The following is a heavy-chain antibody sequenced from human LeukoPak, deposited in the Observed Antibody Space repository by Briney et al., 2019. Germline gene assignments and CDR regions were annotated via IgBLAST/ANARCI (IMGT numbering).Heavy chain of an antibody. D-gene: IGHD2/OR15-2a*01. CDR2: IYTSGST. CDR3: AREVIGSPFDY. CDR1: GGSISSGSYY. Sequence: SETLSLTCTVSGGSISSGSYYWSWIRQPAGKGLEWIGRIYTSGSTNYNPSLKSRVTISVDTSENQFSLKLSSVTAADTAVYYCAREVIGSPFDYWGQGTLVTVSS. V-gene: IGHV4-61*02. J-gene: IGHJ4*02.